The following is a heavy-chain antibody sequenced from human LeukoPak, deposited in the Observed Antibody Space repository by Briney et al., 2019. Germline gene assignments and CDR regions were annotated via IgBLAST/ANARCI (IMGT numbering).Heavy chain of an antibody. D-gene: IGHD6-19*01. CDR2: ISGSGGST. CDR3: AKYPPSSAVAVKLVNYYYYYIDV. CDR1: GFTFSSYA. J-gene: IGHJ6*03. V-gene: IGHV3-23*01. Sequence: GGSLRLSXAASGFTFSSYAMSWVRQAPGKGLEWVSAISGSGGSTDYADSVKGRFTISRDNSKNTLYLQMNSLRAEDTAVYYCAKYPPSSAVAVKLVNYYYYYIDVWGKGTTVTVSS.